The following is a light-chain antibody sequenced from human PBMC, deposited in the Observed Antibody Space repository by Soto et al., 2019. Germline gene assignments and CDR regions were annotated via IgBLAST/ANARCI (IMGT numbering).Light chain of an antibody. J-gene: IGLJ3*02. Sequence: QSVLTQPASVSGSPGQSITISCTGTSSDVGGYNYVSWYQQHPGKAPKLMIYEVSNRPSGVSNRFSGSKSGNTASLTISGLQAEDDADYYCTSSTRSSPRVFGGGTKLTVL. CDR3: TSSTRSSPRV. CDR1: SSDVGGYNY. CDR2: EVS. V-gene: IGLV2-14*01.